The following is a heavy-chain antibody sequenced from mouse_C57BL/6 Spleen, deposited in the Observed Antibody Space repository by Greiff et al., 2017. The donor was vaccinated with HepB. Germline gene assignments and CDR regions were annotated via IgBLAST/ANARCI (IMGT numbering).Heavy chain of an antibody. J-gene: IGHJ3*01. D-gene: IGHD2-4*01. CDR2: IYPGDGDT. Sequence: LVESGPELVKPGASVKISCKASGYAFSSSWINWVKQRPGKGLEWIGRIYPGDGDTNYNGKFKGKATLTADKSSSTAYMQLSSLTSEDSAVYFCLIYYDYDGGFAYWGQGTLVTVSA. CDR3: LIYYDYDGGFAY. CDR1: GYAFSSSW. V-gene: IGHV1-82*01.